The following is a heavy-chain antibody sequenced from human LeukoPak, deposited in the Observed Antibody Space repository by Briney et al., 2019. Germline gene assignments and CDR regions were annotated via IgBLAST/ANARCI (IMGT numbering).Heavy chain of an antibody. CDR2: IYSGGST. J-gene: IGHJ4*02. V-gene: IGHV3-53*01. Sequence: PGGSLRLSCAASGFTVSSNYMSWVRQAPGKGLEWVSVIYSGGSTYYADSVKGRFTISRDNSKNTLYLQMNSLRAEDTAVYYCAGTPHYYDSSGLFDYWGQGTLVTVSS. CDR3: AGTPHYYDSSGLFDY. D-gene: IGHD3-22*01. CDR1: GFTVSSNY.